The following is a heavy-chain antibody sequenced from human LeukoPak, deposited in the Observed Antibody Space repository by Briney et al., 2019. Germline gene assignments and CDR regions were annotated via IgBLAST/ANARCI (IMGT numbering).Heavy chain of an antibody. CDR2: INPNRGGT. J-gene: IGHJ2*01. Sequence: ASVKVSCKASGGTFSSYAISWVRQAPGQGLEWMGWINPNRGGTNYAQKFQGRVTMTRDTSISTAYMELSRLRSDDTAVYYCARKVIFRSWYVDLWGRGTLVTVSS. CDR1: GGTFSSYA. CDR3: ARKVIFRSWYVDL. D-gene: IGHD3-10*01. V-gene: IGHV1-2*02.